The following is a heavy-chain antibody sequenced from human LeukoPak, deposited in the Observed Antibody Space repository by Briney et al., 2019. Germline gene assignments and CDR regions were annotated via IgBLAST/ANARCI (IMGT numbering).Heavy chain of an antibody. J-gene: IGHJ4*02. V-gene: IGHV1-18*01. CDR1: GYTFTSYG. CDR3: ARDQDIVVVPAASPHDY. D-gene: IGHD2-2*01. Sequence: ASVKVSRKASGYTFTSYGISWVRQAPGQGLEWMGWISAYNGNTNYAQKLQGRVTMTTDTSTSTAYMELRSLRSDDTAVYYCARDQDIVVVPAASPHDYWGQGTLVTVSS. CDR2: ISAYNGNT.